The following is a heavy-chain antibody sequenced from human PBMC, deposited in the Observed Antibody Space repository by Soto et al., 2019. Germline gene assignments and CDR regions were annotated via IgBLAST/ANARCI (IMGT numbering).Heavy chain of an antibody. J-gene: IGHJ6*02. CDR1: GGTFSSYT. Sequence: QVQLVQSGAEVKKPGSSVKVSCKASGGTFSSYTISWVRQAPGQGLEWMGRIIPILGIANYAQKFQGRVTITADKSTSTAYMELSSLRSEDTAVYYCARDREVRGVMVYYYGMDVWGQGTTVTVSS. CDR2: IIPILGIA. D-gene: IGHD3-10*01. V-gene: IGHV1-69*08. CDR3: ARDREVRGVMVYYYGMDV.